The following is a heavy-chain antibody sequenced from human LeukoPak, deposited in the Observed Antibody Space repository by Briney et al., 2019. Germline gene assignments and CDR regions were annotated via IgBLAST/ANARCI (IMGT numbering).Heavy chain of an antibody. CDR3: AQGGGGYSYGSDY. CDR1: GGSISSSSYY. CDR2: IYYGGST. Sequence: SETLSLTCTVSGGSISSSSYYWGWIRQPPGKGLEWIGSIYYGGSTNYNPSLKSRVTISVDTSKNQFSLKLSSVTAADTAVYYCAQGGGGYSYGSDYWGQGTLVTVSS. J-gene: IGHJ4*02. V-gene: IGHV4-39*07. D-gene: IGHD5-18*01.